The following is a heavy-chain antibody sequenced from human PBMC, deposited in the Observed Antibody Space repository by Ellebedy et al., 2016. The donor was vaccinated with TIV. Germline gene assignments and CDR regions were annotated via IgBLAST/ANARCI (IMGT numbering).Heavy chain of an antibody. Sequence: GESLKISCAASGFTFSDYYMSWIRQAPGKGLEWVSYISSSGSTIYYADSVKGRFTISRDNAKNSLYLQMHSLRAEDTAVYYCAREGGAGGRHFDYWGQGTLVTVSS. V-gene: IGHV3-11*01. CDR2: ISSSGSTI. D-gene: IGHD3-16*01. CDR3: AREGGAGGRHFDY. J-gene: IGHJ4*02. CDR1: GFTFSDYY.